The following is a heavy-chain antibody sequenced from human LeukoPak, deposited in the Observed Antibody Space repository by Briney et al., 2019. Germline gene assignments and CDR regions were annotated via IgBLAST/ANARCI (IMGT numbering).Heavy chain of an antibody. Sequence: PGGSLRLSCAASGFTFSSYAMSWVRQAPGKGLEWVSAISGSGGSTYYADSVKGRFTISRDNSKNTLYLQMNSLRAEDTAVYYCAKDQRTSDSSGYYYVINWFDPWGQGTLVTVSS. J-gene: IGHJ5*02. CDR2: ISGSGGST. CDR3: AKDQRTSDSSGYYYVINWFDP. V-gene: IGHV3-23*01. CDR1: GFTFSSYA. D-gene: IGHD3-22*01.